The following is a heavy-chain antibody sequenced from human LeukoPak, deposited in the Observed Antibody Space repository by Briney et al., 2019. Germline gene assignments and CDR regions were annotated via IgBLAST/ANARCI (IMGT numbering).Heavy chain of an antibody. Sequence: ASVKVSCKASGYTFTGYYMHWVRQAPGQGLEWMGWINPNSGGTNYAQKFQGRVTMTRDTSISTAYMELSRLRSDDMAVYYCASVDIVATALDYWGQGTLVTVSS. J-gene: IGHJ4*02. CDR2: INPNSGGT. D-gene: IGHD5-12*01. V-gene: IGHV1-2*02. CDR3: ASVDIVATALDY. CDR1: GYTFTGYY.